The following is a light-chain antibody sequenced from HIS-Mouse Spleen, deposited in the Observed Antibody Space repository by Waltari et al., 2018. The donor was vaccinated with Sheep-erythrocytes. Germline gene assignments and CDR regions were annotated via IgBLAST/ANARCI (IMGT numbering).Light chain of an antibody. V-gene: IGLV3-10*01. Sequence: SYELTQPPSESVSPGKTARLTCPGDALPKKYAYWYQQKSGQAPVLVIYEDSKRPSGIPGRFSGSSSGTIATLTISGAQVEDEADYYCYSTDSSGNHRVFGGGTKLTVL. CDR2: EDS. CDR3: YSTDSSGNHRV. J-gene: IGLJ2*01. CDR1: ALPKKY.